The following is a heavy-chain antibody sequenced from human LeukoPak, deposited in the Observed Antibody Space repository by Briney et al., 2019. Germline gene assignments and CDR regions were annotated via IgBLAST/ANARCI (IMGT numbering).Heavy chain of an antibody. CDR3: ARGGVRDTSGWSNWYFDL. CDR1: GDIFSTYY. D-gene: IGHD3-22*01. J-gene: IGHJ2*01. CDR2: INPQGGTT. V-gene: IGHV1-46*01. Sequence: ASVEVSCKASGDIFSTYYIQWVRQAPGQGLEWMGMINPQGGTTSYAQKFQDRVTMTRDTSTSTVYMQLSSLRSEDTAVYYCARGGVRDTSGWSNWYFDLWGRGTLVTVSS.